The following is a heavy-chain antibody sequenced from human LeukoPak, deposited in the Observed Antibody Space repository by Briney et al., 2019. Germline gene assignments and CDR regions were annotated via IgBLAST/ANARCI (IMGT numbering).Heavy chain of an antibody. D-gene: IGHD2-2*01. CDR2: IYHSGST. J-gene: IGHJ3*02. V-gene: IGHV4-4*02. CDR1: GGSISSNNW. Sequence: PSGTLSLTCAVSGGSISSNNWWSWVRQPPGKGLEWIGEIYHSGSTNYNPSLKSRVTISVDKSKNQFSLKLSSVTAADTAVYYCARAPDGICTTITCYKRDASDIWGQGTMVTVSS. CDR3: ARAPDGICTTITCYKRDASDI.